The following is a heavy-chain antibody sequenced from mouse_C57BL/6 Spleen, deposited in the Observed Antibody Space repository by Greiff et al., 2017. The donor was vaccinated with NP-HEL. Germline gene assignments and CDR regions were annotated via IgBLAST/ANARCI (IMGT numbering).Heavy chain of an antibody. D-gene: IGHD2-14*01. CDR1: GYSITSGYY. CDR2: ISYDGSN. Sequence: EVHLVESGPGLVKPSQSLSLTCSVTGYSITSGYYWNLIRQLPGNNLEWMGYISYDGSNHYNPSLKNPTSITRDTSKNQFVQKLNTVTTEDAATYYCARGEYDVGWYFDVWGTGTTVTVSS. J-gene: IGHJ1*03. V-gene: IGHV3-6*01. CDR3: ARGEYDVGWYFDV.